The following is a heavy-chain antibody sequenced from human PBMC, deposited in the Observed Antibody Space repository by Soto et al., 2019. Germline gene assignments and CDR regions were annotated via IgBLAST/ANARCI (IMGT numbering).Heavy chain of an antibody. V-gene: IGHV4-31*03. CDR3: ARVLHYGGRSIDY. D-gene: IGHD4-17*01. CDR2: IYYSGST. Sequence: LSLTCTVSGGSISSGGYYWSWIRQHPGKGLEWIGYIYYSGSTYYNPSLKSRVTISVDTSKNQFSLKLSSVTAADTAVYYCARVLHYGGRSIDYWGQGTLVTASS. J-gene: IGHJ4*02. CDR1: GGSISSGGYY.